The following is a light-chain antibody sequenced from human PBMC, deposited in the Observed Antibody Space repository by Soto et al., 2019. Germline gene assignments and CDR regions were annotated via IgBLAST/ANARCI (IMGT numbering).Light chain of an antibody. J-gene: IGLJ2*01. Sequence: QSVLTQPPSVSGAPGQRVTISCTGSSSNIGAGYDVHWYQQLPGTAPKLLIYGNSNRPSGVPDRLSGSKSGTSASLAITGLQAEDEADYYCQSYDSSRVVFGGGTKLTVL. V-gene: IGLV1-40*01. CDR3: QSYDSSRVV. CDR1: SSNIGAGYD. CDR2: GNS.